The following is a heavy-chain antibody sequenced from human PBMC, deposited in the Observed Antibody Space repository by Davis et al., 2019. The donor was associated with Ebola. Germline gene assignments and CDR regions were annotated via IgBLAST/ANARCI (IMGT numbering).Heavy chain of an antibody. CDR1: GFTFSSYS. D-gene: IGHD6-6*01. CDR3: ARVINSYSSYPGSNAFDI. Sequence: PGGSLRLSCAASGFTFSSYSMNWVRQAPGKGLEWVSSISSSSSYIYYADSVKGRFTISRDNVKNSLYLQMNSLRAEDTAVYYCARVINSYSSYPGSNAFDIWGQGTMVTVSS. CDR2: ISSSSSYI. V-gene: IGHV3-21*01. J-gene: IGHJ3*02.